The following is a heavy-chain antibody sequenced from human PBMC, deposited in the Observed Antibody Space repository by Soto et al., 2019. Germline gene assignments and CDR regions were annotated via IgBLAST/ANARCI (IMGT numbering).Heavy chain of an antibody. CDR3: ARGSSYSSWNLQH. J-gene: IGHJ1*01. D-gene: IGHD6-13*01. CDR2: ITLSGST. V-gene: IGHV4-34*01. Sequence: QVQLQQWGAGLLTPSETLSLTCAVSGGSFSGYFWSWIRQSPGKGLEWIGEITLSGSTNYNPSLQSRVTISVDTFNNQFSLRVSSVTAADTAVYYCARGSSYSSWNLQHWDQGTPVTVSS. CDR1: GGSFSGYF.